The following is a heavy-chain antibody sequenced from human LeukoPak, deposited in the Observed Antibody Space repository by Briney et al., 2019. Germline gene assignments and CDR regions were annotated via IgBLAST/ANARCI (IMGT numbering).Heavy chain of an antibody. CDR2: IYTGGST. CDR1: GGSISSSSHY. J-gene: IGHJ4*02. D-gene: IGHD6-13*01. Sequence: SETLSLTCTVSGGSISSSSHYWSWIRQPAGEGLAWIGRIYTGGSTNYNPSLKSRVTLSIETPKNQFSLELTSVTAADTAVYYCARASASLTGIAALGFDLWGQGILVTVSS. V-gene: IGHV4-61*02. CDR3: ARASASLTGIAALGFDL.